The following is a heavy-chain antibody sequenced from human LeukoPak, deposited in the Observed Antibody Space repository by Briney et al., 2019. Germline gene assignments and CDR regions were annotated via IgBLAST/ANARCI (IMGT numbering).Heavy chain of an antibody. V-gene: IGHV1-2*02. CDR1: GYTFTDFS. CDR3: AREDPGVPFDY. CDR2: INPNRGDT. J-gene: IGHJ4*02. D-gene: IGHD3-3*01. Sequence: VGSLRVSCEASGYTFTDFSLHWVRQAPGQGLECMSWINPNRGDTNYAQTVQARVTMTRDTSTNTAYMELSGLKSDDTAVYYCAREDPGVPFDYWGQGTLVTVSS.